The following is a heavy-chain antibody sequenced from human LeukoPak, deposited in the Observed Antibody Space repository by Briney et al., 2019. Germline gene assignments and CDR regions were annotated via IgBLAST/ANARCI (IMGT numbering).Heavy chain of an antibody. V-gene: IGHV3-21*01. Sequence: GGSLRLSCAASGVTFSSYSMNWVRQAPGKGLEWVSSISSSSSYIYYADAVKGRFTISRDNAKNSLYLQMNSLRAEDTAVYYCARGWDTAMAKPYYFDYWGQGTLVTVSS. CDR1: GVTFSSYS. CDR3: ARGWDTAMAKPYYFDY. D-gene: IGHD5-18*01. J-gene: IGHJ4*02. CDR2: ISSSSSYI.